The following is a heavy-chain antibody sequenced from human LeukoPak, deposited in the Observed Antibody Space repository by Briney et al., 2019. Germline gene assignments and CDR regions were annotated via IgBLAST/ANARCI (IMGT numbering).Heavy chain of an antibody. CDR2: ISAYNGNT. V-gene: IGHV1-18*01. D-gene: IGHD2-15*01. J-gene: IGHJ4*02. Sequence: ASVKVSCKASGYTFTSYGISWVRQAPGQGLEWMGWISAYNGNTNYAQKLQGRVTMTTDTSTSTAYMELRSLRSDDTAVYYCARSLYCSGGSCLLGVYYFDYRGQGTLVTVSS. CDR1: GYTFTSYG. CDR3: ARSLYCSGGSCLLGVYYFDY.